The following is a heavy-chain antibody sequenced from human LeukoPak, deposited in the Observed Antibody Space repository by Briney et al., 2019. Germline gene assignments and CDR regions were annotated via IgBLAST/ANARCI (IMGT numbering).Heavy chain of an antibody. J-gene: IGHJ4*02. CDR2: ISYDGSNK. CDR1: GFTFSSYG. CDR3: AKDWHSSGWYYFDY. V-gene: IGHV3-30*18. Sequence: PGRSLRLSCAASGFTFSSYGMHWVRQAPGKGLEWVAVISYDGSNKYYADSVKGRFTISRDNSKNTLYLQMNSLRAEDTAVCYCAKDWHSSGWYYFDYWGQGTLVTVSS. D-gene: IGHD6-19*01.